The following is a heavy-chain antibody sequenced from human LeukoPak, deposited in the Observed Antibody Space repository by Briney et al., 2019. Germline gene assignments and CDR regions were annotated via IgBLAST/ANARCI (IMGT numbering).Heavy chain of an antibody. D-gene: IGHD6-13*01. CDR1: GGSISSYY. CDR3: ARAWGYSSSWYEY. CDR2: IYYSGST. J-gene: IGHJ4*02. V-gene: IGHV4-59*06. Sequence: PSETLSLTCAVSGGSISSYYWSWIRQHPGKGLEWIGYIYYSGSTYYNPSLKSRVTISVDTSKNQFSLKLSSVTAADTAVYYCARAWGYSSSWYEYWGQGTLVTVSS.